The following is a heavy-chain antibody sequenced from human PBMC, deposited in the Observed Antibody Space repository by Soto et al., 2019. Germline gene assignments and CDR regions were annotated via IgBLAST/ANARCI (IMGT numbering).Heavy chain of an antibody. Sequence: GGSLRLSCAASGFTFSSYAMSWVRQAPGKGLEWVSGISGGGGITYYVDSVKGRFTISRDNSKNTLYLQMNSLRVEDTAIYYCAKDFAYESSGYYYEHFDYWGQGSLVTVSS. CDR1: GFTFSSYA. D-gene: IGHD3-22*01. CDR3: AKDFAYESSGYYYEHFDY. CDR2: ISGGGGIT. J-gene: IGHJ4*02. V-gene: IGHV3-23*01.